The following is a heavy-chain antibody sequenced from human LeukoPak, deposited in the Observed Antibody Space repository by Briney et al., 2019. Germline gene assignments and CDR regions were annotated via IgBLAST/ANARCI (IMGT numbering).Heavy chain of an antibody. CDR3: ARVNYDSSGYYYYYFDY. CDR2: INPNSGGT. J-gene: IGHJ4*02. CDR1: GYTFTGYY. Sequence: ASVKVSCKASGYTFTGYYMHWVRQAPGQGLEWMGRINPNSGGTNYAQKFQGRVTMTRDTSISTAYMELSRLRSDDTAVYYCARVNYDSSGYYYYYFDYWGQGTLVTVSS. D-gene: IGHD3-22*01. V-gene: IGHV1-2*06.